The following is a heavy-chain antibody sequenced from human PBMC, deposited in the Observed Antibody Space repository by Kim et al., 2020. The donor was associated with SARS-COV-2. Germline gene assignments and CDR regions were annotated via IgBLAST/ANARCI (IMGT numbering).Heavy chain of an antibody. J-gene: IGHJ3*02. Sequence: SETLSLTCTVSGGSMSSYYWSWIRQPPGKGLEWIGYIYYSGSTNYSPSLKSRVTISVDTSKNQFSLTLRSVTAADTAVYYCAKDPTILVIWGQGTMVTVS. CDR3: AKDPTILVI. V-gene: IGHV4-59*13. CDR1: GGSMSSYY. D-gene: IGHD3-9*01. CDR2: IYYSGST.